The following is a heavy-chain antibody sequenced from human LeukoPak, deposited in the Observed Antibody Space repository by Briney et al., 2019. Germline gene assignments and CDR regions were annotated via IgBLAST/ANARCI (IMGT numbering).Heavy chain of an antibody. CDR2: ISYSGST. CDR3: ARRDTNSGVDP. D-gene: IGHD2-15*01. Sequence: SETLSLTCAVSGGSISSGGYSWSWIRQPPGKGLEWIGYISYSGSTDYNPSLKSRVTISIDTSKNQFSLKLSSVTAADTAVYYCARRDTNSGVDPWGQGTLVTVSS. CDR1: GGSISSGGYS. J-gene: IGHJ5*02. V-gene: IGHV4-61*08.